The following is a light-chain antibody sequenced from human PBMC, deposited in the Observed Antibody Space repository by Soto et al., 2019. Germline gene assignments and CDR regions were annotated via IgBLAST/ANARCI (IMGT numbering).Light chain of an antibody. V-gene: IGKV3-20*01. CDR2: GAS. CDR3: QQFGTSPT. J-gene: IGKJ4*01. CDR1: QTLSSTF. Sequence: EIVLTQSPGTLSLSPGERATLSCRAGQTLSSTFLAWYQQKPAQAPRLLIYGASSRATGVPDRFSGSGSGTEFTLTISRVEPEDFAVYYFQQFGTSPTFGGGTRVEIK.